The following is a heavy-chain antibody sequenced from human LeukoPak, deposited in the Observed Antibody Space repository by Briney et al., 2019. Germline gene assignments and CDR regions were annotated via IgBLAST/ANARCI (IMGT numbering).Heavy chain of an antibody. J-gene: IGHJ4*02. CDR3: AKDLGYYDILTGPTFDY. D-gene: IGHD3-9*01. Sequence: GGSLRLSCAASGFTFSSYAMSWVRQAPGKGLEWVSAISGSGGSTYYADSVKGRFTISRDNSKNTLYLQMNSLRAEDTAVYYCAKDLGYYDILTGPTFDYWGQGTLVTVSS. V-gene: IGHV3-23*01. CDR2: ISGSGGST. CDR1: GFTFSSYA.